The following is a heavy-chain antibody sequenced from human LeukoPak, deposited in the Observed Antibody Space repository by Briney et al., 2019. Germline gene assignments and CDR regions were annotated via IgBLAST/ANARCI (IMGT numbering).Heavy chain of an antibody. CDR1: GASISSSY. J-gene: IGHJ6*02. V-gene: IGHV4-59*08. D-gene: IGHD6-25*01. CDR3: ARHEGAARLYYYYGMDV. CDR2: IHTIGNT. Sequence: PSETLSLSCTVSGASISSSYWSWLRQPPGKGLEWIAYIHTIGNTNSNPSLKSRVTVSVDASKNQFSLMLRSVAAADTAVYYCARHEGAARLYYYYGMDVWGQGTTVTVSS.